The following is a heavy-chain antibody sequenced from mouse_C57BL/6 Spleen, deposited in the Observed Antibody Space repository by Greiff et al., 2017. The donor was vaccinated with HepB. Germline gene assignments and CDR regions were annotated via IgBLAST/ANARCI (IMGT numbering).Heavy chain of an antibody. D-gene: IGHD1-1*01. CDR2: ISYDGSN. CDR3: ARGGYGSFFAY. CDR1: GYSITSGYY. V-gene: IGHV3-6*01. Sequence: EVKLQESGPGLVKPSQSLSLTCSVTGYSITSGYYWNWIRQFPGNKLEWMGYISYDGSNNYNPSLKNRISITRDTSKNQFFLKLNSVTTEDTATYYCARGGYGSFFAYWGQGTLVTVSA. J-gene: IGHJ3*01.